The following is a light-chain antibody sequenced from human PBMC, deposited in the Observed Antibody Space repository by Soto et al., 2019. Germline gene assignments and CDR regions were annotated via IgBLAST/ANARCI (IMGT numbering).Light chain of an antibody. J-gene: IGLJ3*02. V-gene: IGLV2-8*01. CDR2: EVS. CDR1: SSDVGGYNY. Sequence: QSALTQPPSASGSPGQSVAISCTGTSSDVGGYNYVSWYQQHPGKAPKLMIYEVSKRPSGVPDRFSGSKSGNTASLTVSGFQAEDDANYYGSSYAGIKPLFGGGTKLT. CDR3: SSYAGIKPL.